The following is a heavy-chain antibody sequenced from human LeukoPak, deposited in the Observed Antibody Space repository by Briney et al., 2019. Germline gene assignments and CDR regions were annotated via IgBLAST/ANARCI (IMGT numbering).Heavy chain of an antibody. D-gene: IGHD1-26*01. CDR1: GGTFSSYS. V-gene: IGHV1-69*05. CDR2: IITIFGAA. Sequence: SVKVSCKASGGTFSSYSISWVRQAPGQGLECMGGIITIFGAAKDAQKFQGRVTITTDGSTSTDYMELSSLRSEDTAVYYCARAGIVGAKKAFDIWGQGTMVTVSS. J-gene: IGHJ3*02. CDR3: ARAGIVGAKKAFDI.